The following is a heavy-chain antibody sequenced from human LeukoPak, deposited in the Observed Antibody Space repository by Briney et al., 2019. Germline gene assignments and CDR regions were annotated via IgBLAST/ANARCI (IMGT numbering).Heavy chain of an antibody. CDR2: IYTSGST. J-gene: IGHJ4*02. CDR3: ARHGVTSAMGGLYYSDY. CDR1: GGSISSGSYY. Sequence: PSETLSLTCTVSGGSISSGSYYWSWIRQPAGKGLEWIGRIYTSGSTNYNPSLKSRVTISVDTSKNQFSLKLSSVTAADTAVYYCARHGVTSAMGGLYYSDYWGQGTLVTVSS. D-gene: IGHD5-18*01. V-gene: IGHV4-61*02.